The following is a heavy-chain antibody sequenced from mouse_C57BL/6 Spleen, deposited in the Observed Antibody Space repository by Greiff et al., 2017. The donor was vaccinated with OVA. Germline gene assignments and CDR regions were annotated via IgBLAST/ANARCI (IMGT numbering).Heavy chain of an antibody. J-gene: IGHJ1*03. CDR3: TRWGMVTTPSYWYFDV. V-gene: IGHV1-15*01. Sequence: VQLQQSGAELVRPGASVTLSCKASGYTFTDYEMHWVKQTPVHGLEWIGAIDPETGGTAYNQKFKGKAILTADKSSSTAYMGLRSLTSEDSAVYYGTRWGMVTTPSYWYFDVWGTGTTVTVSS. CDR1: GYTFTDYE. CDR2: IDPETGGT. D-gene: IGHD2-3*01.